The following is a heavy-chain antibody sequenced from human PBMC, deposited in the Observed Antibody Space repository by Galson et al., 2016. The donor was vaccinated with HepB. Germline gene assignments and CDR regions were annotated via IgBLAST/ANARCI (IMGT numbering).Heavy chain of an antibody. D-gene: IGHD5-12*01. CDR2: IKEKTDGGTT. V-gene: IGHV3-15*01. CDR1: GSTFSNAW. Sequence: SLRLSCAASGSTFSNAWMSWVRQAPGKGLEWVGRIKEKTDGGTTDYAAPVKGRFSISGDDSKNTLYLQMNSLKTEDTAVYYCTGDIIRFDPWGQGTLVTVSS. CDR3: TGDIIRFDP. J-gene: IGHJ5*02.